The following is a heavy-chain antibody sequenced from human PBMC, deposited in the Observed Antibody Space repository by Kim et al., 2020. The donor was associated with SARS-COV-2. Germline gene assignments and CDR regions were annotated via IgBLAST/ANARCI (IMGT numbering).Heavy chain of an antibody. V-gene: IGHV4-34*01. D-gene: IGHD3-22*01. J-gene: IGHJ2*01. CDR3: ARWPLGYRNYYDSSGYYRGLRQLNWYFDL. CDR2: INHSGST. Sequence: SETLSLTCAVYGGSFSGYYWSWIRQPPGKGLEWIGEINHSGSTNYNPSLKSRVTISVDTSKNQFSLKLSSVTAADTAVYYCARWPLGYRNYYDSSGYYRGLRQLNWYFDLWGRGTLVTVSS. CDR1: GGSFSGYY.